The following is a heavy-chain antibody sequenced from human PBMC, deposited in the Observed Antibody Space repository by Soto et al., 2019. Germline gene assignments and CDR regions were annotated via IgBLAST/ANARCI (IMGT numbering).Heavy chain of an antibody. CDR1: GGTFSSYT. Sequence: GASVKVSCKASGGTFSSYTISWVRQAPGQGLEWMGRIIPILGIANYAQKFQGRVTITADKSTSTAYMELSSLRSEDTAVYYCARNLRSGSQYSYDWFDPWGQGTLVTVSS. CDR3: ARNLRSGSQYSYDWFDP. J-gene: IGHJ5*02. V-gene: IGHV1-69*02. CDR2: IIPILGIA. D-gene: IGHD5-18*01.